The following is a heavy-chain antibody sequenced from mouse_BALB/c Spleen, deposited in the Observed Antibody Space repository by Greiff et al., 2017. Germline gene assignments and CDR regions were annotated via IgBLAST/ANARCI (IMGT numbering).Heavy chain of an antibody. V-gene: IGHV2-9*02. CDR3: ARDFGGGILYAMDY. J-gene: IGHJ4*01. Sequence: QVQLNESGPGLVAPSQSLSITCTVSGFSLTSYGVHWVRQPPGKGLEWLGVIWAGGSTNYNSALMSRLSISKDNSKSQVFLKMNSLQTDDTAMYYCARDFGGGILYAMDYWGQGTSVTVSS. CDR1: GFSLTSYG. CDR2: IWAGGST.